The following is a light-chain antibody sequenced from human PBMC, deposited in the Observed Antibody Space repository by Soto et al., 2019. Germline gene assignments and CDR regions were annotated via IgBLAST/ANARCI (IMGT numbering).Light chain of an antibody. CDR3: QQYGSSPRT. CDR2: GAS. CDR1: QSIADNY. V-gene: IGKV3-20*01. J-gene: IGKJ1*01. Sequence: EIVLTQSPGTLSLSPGERATLSCRASQSIADNYLAWYQQKLGQAPRLLIYGASSRATGIPDRFSGGGSGTDFTLTINRLGPEDFAVYYCQQYGSSPRTFGQGTKVEIK.